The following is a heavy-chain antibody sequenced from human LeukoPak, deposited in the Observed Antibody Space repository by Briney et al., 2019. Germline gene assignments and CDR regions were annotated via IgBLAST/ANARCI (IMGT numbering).Heavy chain of an antibody. CDR1: GFTFSSYA. V-gene: IGHV3-30*04. J-gene: IGHJ4*02. CDR3: ARGGIRQVPFDY. CDR2: ISYDGSNK. Sequence: PGGSLRLSCAASGFTFSSYAMHWVRQAPGKGLEWVAIISYDGSNKYYADSMKGQSTISRDNSKNTLYLQMNSLRAEDTAVYYCARGGIRQVPFDYWGQGTLVAVSS. D-gene: IGHD3-16*01.